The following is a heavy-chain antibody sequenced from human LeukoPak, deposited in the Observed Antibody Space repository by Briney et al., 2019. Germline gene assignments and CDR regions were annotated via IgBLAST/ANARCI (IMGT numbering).Heavy chain of an antibody. V-gene: IGHV4-59*12. D-gene: IGHD2-15*01. CDR3: ARGDLGYCSGGSCYLYYFDY. J-gene: IGHJ4*02. CDR2: IYYSGST. Sequence: PSETLSLTCTVSGGSISTYYWSWIRQPPGKGLEWIGYIYYSGSTNYNPSLKSRVTISVDTSKNQFYLKLNSVTAADTAVYYCARGDLGYCSGGSCYLYYFDYWGQGTLVTVSS. CDR1: GGSISTYY.